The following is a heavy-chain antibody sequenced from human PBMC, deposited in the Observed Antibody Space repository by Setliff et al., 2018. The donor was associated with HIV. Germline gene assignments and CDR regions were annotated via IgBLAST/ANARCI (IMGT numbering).Heavy chain of an antibody. J-gene: IGHJ4*02. CDR1: GGSISSSSYY. V-gene: IGHV4-39*01. CDR2: IYYSGST. CDR3: ARRRHYYGSGSYVDY. Sequence: PSETLSLTCTVSGGSISSSSYYWGWIRQPPGKGLEWIGSIYYSGSTYYNPSLKSRVTISVDTSKNQFSLKLSSVTAADTAMYYCARRRHYYGSGSYVDYWGQGTLVTVSS. D-gene: IGHD3-10*01.